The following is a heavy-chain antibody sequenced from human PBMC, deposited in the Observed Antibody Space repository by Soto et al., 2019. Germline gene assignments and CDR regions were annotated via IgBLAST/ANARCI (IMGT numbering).Heavy chain of an antibody. V-gene: IGHV3-23*01. CDR3: AKDKAATIGWGNLNWFDP. Sequence: PGGSLRLSCAASGFTFSSYAMSWVRQAPGKGLEWVSAISGSGGSTYYADSVKGRFTISRDNSKNTLYLQMNSLRAEDTAVYYCAKDKAATIGWGNLNWFDPWGQGTLVTVSS. D-gene: IGHD5-12*01. CDR2: ISGSGGST. CDR1: GFTFSSYA. J-gene: IGHJ5*02.